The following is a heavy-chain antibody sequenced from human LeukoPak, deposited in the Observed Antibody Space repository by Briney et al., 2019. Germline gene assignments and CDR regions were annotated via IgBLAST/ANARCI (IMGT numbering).Heavy chain of an antibody. V-gene: IGHV3-15*01. CDR1: GFTVSNAW. CDR3: TTESYCSGGSCYSGWVDY. J-gene: IGHJ4*02. Sequence: GGSLRLSCAASGFTVSNAWMSWVRQAPGKGLEWVGRIKIKTDGGTTDYAAPVKGRFTISRDDSKITLYLQMNSLKTEDTAVYYCTTESYCSGGSCYSGWVDYWGQGTLVTVSS. CDR2: IKIKTDGGTT. D-gene: IGHD2-15*01.